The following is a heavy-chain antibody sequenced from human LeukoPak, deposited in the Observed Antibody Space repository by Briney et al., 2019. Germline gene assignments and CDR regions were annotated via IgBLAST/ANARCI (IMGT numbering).Heavy chain of an antibody. V-gene: IGHV1-18*01. J-gene: IGHJ5*02. CDR1: GYTVTSYG. Sequence: ASVTVSYKASGYTVTSYGISWVRQAPGPRLEWLGWISADNGNTNYAQKLQGRVTMTTDTSTSTAYMELRSLRSDDTAVYYCARGLSGSYYSLHAWGQGTLVTVSS. CDR3: ARGLSGSYYSLHA. D-gene: IGHD1-26*01. CDR2: ISADNGNT.